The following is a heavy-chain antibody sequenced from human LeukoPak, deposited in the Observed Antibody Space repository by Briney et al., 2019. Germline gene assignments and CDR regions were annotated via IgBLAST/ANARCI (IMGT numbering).Heavy chain of an antibody. CDR3: TRRVSATRWFDP. Sequence: GGSLRLSCAASGFTLSSHWMHWVRQAPGKGLVWVSRINSDGSTTNYAGSVKGRFTISRDNAENTLYLQMNSLRVEDTAVYYCTRRVSATRWFDPWGQGTLVTVSS. D-gene: IGHD2-15*01. CDR2: INSDGSTT. J-gene: IGHJ5*02. CDR1: GFTLSSHW. V-gene: IGHV3-74*01.